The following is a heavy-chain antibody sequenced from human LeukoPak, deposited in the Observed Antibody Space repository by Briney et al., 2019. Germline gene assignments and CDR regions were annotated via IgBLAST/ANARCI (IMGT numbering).Heavy chain of an antibody. CDR1: GYTFTSYY. J-gene: IGHJ5*02. Sequence: ASVKVSCKASGYTFTSYYMHWVRQAPGQGLEWMGIINPSGGSTSYAQKFQGRVTMTRDTSTSTVYTELSSLRSEDTAVYYCARDRKKNWFDPWGQGTLVTVSS. CDR3: ARDRKKNWFDP. CDR2: INPSGGST. V-gene: IGHV1-46*01.